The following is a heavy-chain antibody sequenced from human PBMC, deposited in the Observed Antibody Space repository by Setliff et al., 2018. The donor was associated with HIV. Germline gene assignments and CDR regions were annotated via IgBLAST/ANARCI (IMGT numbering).Heavy chain of an antibody. CDR3: AKLYSGYGEGAFDI. CDR1: GFAFSSYA. D-gene: IGHD5-12*01. CDR2: ITYSGSHK. V-gene: IGHV3-23*01. J-gene: IGHJ3*02. Sequence: GGSLRLSCATSGFAFSSYAMNWVRQAPGKGLEWVSSITYSGSHKFYADSVKGRFTISRDNSKNTLYLQMNSLRAEDTAVYYCAKLYSGYGEGAFDIWGQGTMVTVSS.